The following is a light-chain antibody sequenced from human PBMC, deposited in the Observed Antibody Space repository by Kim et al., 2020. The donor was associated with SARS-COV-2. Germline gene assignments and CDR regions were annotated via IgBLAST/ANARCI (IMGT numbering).Light chain of an antibody. CDR1: SLSSYY. J-gene: IGLJ3*02. CDR3: NSRESSANHWM. Sequence: AVGQTVRNTCQGDSLSSYYASWYQQKPGQAPVLVFYGKNNRPSGIPDRFSGSYSGNTASLTITAAQAEDEADYYCNSRESSANHWMFGGGTQLTVL. V-gene: IGLV3-19*01. CDR2: GKN.